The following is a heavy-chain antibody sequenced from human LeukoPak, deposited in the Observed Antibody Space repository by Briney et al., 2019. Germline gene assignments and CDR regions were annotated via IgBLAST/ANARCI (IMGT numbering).Heavy chain of an antibody. CDR1: GGSISSYY. Sequence: SETLSLTCTVSGGSISSYYWSWIRQPAGKGLEWIGRIYTSGSTNYNPSLKSRVTMSVDTSKNQFSLKLSSVTAADTAVYYCARVQKCSSTSCSYYYYYGMDVWGQGTTVTVSS. CDR3: ARVQKCSSTSCSYYYYYGMDV. D-gene: IGHD2-2*01. J-gene: IGHJ6*02. V-gene: IGHV4-4*07. CDR2: IYTSGST.